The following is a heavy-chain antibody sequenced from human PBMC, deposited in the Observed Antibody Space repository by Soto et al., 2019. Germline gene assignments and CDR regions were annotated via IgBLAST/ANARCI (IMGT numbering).Heavy chain of an antibody. Sequence: QVQLKESGPGLVKPSQTLSLTCTVSGGSINSGGYYWSWIRQHPGKGLEWIGYIYYSGSTFYKPSLKIRVTVSVETSKNQLSRRLTPVTAADTAVYYCARDRAIRESGSPWLDPWGQGTLVTVSS. J-gene: IGHJ5*02. D-gene: IGHD3-10*01. CDR1: GGSINSGGYY. CDR2: IYYSGST. V-gene: IGHV4-31*03. CDR3: ARDRAIRESGSPWLDP.